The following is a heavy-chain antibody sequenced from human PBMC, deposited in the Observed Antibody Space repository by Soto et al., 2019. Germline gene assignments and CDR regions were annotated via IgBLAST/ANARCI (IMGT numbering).Heavy chain of an antibody. CDR2: ISVSDAGT. Sequence: VQLLESGGGLVHPGESLRLSCAASGFTFRNYAMSWVRQAPGKGLEWVSTISVSDAGTSYADSVKGRFTISRDNSKSTLFLQMNSRRAEDTAVYYCAKDAPGSGWLSDYWGQGARVTVSS. CDR1: GFTFRNYA. J-gene: IGHJ4*02. D-gene: IGHD3-22*01. CDR3: AKDAPGSGWLSDY. V-gene: IGHV3-23*01.